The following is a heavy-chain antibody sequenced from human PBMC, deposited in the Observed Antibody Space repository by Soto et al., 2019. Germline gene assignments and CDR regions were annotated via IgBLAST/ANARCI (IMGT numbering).Heavy chain of an antibody. CDR1: GYTFSDYY. D-gene: IGHD3-22*01. V-gene: IGHV1-2*02. J-gene: IGHJ6*02. Sequence: QMQLVQSGAEVKKPGASVKVSCKASGYTFSDYYIHWVRQAPGQGLEWMGWISPRSGSANFAQRFQGRDSMTRDTSITTAYMELRRLKSDDTAVYYCARGPYYDPAYGMDVWGQGTTVTVS. CDR3: ARGPYYDPAYGMDV. CDR2: ISPRSGSA.